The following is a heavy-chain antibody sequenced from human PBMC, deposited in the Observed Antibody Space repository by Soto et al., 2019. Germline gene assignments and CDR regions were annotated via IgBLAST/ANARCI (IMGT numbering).Heavy chain of an antibody. Sequence: GGSLRLSCAASGFTFSDYYMSWIRQAPGKGLEWVSYIRSSGRTIYCAESVKGRFTISRDNAKNSLYLQMNSLRAEDTAVYYCARDVNDGFEIWGQGTMVRVSS. CDR1: GFTFSDYY. CDR2: IRSSGRTI. J-gene: IGHJ3*02. CDR3: ARDVNDGFEI. V-gene: IGHV3-11*01.